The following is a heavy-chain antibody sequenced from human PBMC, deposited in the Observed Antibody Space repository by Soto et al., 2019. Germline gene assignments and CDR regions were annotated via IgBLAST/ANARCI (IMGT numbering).Heavy chain of an antibody. CDR1: GYTFTNND. CDR3: AREASVLIPAAQPSRFDS. D-gene: IGHD2-2*01. Sequence: ASVKFSCKASGYTFTNNDVSWVRQATGQGLEWMGWMNPGSGDTGYAQKFQGRVTMTRDISIATAYMELRILRSADTALYYCAREASVLIPAAQPSRFDSWGQGTLVTVSS. CDR2: MNPGSGDT. J-gene: IGHJ4*02. V-gene: IGHV1-8*01.